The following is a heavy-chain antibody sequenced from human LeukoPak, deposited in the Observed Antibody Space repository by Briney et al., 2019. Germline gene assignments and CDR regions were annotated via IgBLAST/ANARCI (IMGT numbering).Heavy chain of an antibody. D-gene: IGHD2-15*01. Sequence: ASVKVSCKASGYTFTSYGISWVRQAPGQGLEWMGWISAYNGNTNYAQRLQGRVTMTTDTSTSTAYMELRSLRSDDTAVYYCARASYRSGGSCYGYWGQGTLVTVSS. J-gene: IGHJ4*02. CDR3: ARASYRSGGSCYGY. CDR1: GYTFTSYG. V-gene: IGHV1-18*01. CDR2: ISAYNGNT.